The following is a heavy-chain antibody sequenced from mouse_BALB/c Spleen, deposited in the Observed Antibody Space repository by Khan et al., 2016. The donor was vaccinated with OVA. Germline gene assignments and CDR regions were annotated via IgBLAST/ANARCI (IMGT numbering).Heavy chain of an antibody. CDR3: TSLAYYYDSEGFAY. CDR2: VRTGGGYT. V-gene: IGHV5-6*01. Sequence: EVELVESGGDLVKPGGSLKLSCAASGFTFSTYGMSWVRQTPDKRLEWVATVRTGGGYTYYADSVKGRFTISRDNDKRTLYLQMSGLKSEDTAMFYCTSLAYYYDSEGFAYWGQGTLVTVSA. J-gene: IGHJ3*01. CDR1: GFTFSTYG. D-gene: IGHD1-1*01.